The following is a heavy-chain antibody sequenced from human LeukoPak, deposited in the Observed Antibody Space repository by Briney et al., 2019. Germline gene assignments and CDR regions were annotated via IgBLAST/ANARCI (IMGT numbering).Heavy chain of an antibody. Sequence: SGGSLRLSCAASEFIFSTYVMSWVRQAPGKGLEWVSSISASGDVTFHADSVKGRFTISRDNSKNTLYLQMNSLRAEDTAVYYCAKDLGYCSGTSCYFYWGQGTLVTVSS. V-gene: IGHV3-23*01. CDR1: EFIFSTYV. CDR2: ISASGDVT. J-gene: IGHJ4*02. CDR3: AKDLGYCSGTSCYFY. D-gene: IGHD2-2*01.